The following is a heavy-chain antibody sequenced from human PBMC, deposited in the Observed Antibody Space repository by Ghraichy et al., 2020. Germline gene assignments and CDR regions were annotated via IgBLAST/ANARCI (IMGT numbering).Heavy chain of an antibody. CDR2: INGDGTST. CDR1: GFTFSTYW. Sequence: GGSLRLTCAASGFTFSTYWVHWVRQAPGKGLVWVSRINGDGTSTTHADSVKGRFTISRDNAKNTLYLQMNSLRAEDTAVYYCARDRNDYDVLTGSYKGAYFDPWGQGTLVTVSS. CDR3: ARDRNDYDVLTGSYKGAYFDP. V-gene: IGHV3-74*01. J-gene: IGHJ5*02. D-gene: IGHD3-9*01.